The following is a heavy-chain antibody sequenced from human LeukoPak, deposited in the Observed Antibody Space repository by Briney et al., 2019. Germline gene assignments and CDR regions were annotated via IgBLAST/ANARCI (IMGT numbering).Heavy chain of an antibody. D-gene: IGHD6-19*01. V-gene: IGHV4-39*07. J-gene: IGHJ4*02. Sequence: SETLSLTCTVSGGSVSSGSYYWSWIRQPPGKGLEWIGEINHSGSTNYNPSLKSRVTISVDTSKNQFSLKLSSVTAADTAVYYCAREQWLVYFDYWGQGTLVTVSS. CDR2: INHSGST. CDR3: AREQWLVYFDY. CDR1: GGSVSSGSYY.